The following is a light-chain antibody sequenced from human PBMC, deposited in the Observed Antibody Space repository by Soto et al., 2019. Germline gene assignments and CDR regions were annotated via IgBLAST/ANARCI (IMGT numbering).Light chain of an antibody. Sequence: DIQMTQSPSTPSASVGDTVTTTCRASQNVTTWLAWYQHKPGKAPKLLLYDVSNLESGVPSRFSGSGSGTEFTLTISSLQSDDFATYFCQQYDSYRTFGQGTKVDIK. CDR1: QNVTTW. J-gene: IGKJ1*01. CDR2: DVS. CDR3: QQYDSYRT. V-gene: IGKV1-5*01.